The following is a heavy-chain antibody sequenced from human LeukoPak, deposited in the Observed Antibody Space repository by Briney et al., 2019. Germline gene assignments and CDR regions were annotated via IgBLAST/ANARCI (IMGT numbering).Heavy chain of an antibody. V-gene: IGHV3-33*01. Sequence: PGRYLRLYCAASGFTFSSYGMHWVRQAPGKGLEWVAVIWYDGSNKYYADSVKGRFTISRDNSKNTLYLQMNSLRAEDTAVYYCARYITMVRGVPGYWGQGTLVTVSS. D-gene: IGHD3-10*01. CDR2: IWYDGSNK. CDR3: ARYITMVRGVPGY. CDR1: GFTFSSYG. J-gene: IGHJ4*02.